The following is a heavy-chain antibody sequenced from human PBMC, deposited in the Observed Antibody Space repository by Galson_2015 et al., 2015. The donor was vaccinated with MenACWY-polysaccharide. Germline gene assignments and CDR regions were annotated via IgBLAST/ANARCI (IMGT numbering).Heavy chain of an antibody. CDR1: GFTFSSYA. D-gene: IGHD6-6*01. V-gene: IGHV3-23*01. CDR3: AKAHIAARPDRRMVYYYMDV. CDR2: ISDSGGTT. Sequence: SLRLSCAASGFTFSSYAMSWVRQAPGKGPEWVSAISDSGGTTFYADSVKGRFTISRDNSKNTLFLQMISLRVEDTAVYYCAKAHIAARPDRRMVYYYMDVWGKGTMVTVSS. J-gene: IGHJ6*03.